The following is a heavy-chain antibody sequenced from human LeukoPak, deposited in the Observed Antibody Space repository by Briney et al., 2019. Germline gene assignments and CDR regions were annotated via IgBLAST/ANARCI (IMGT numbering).Heavy chain of an antibody. CDR3: ARDNSGTYY. Sequence: SETLSLTCAVSGGFISSGGYSWSWIRQPPGKGLEWIGYVYYSGSTYYNPSLKSRVTISVDTSKNQFSLKLSSVTAADTAVYYCARDNSGTYYWGQGTLVTVSS. CDR1: GGFISSGGYS. V-gene: IGHV4-30-4*01. CDR2: VYYSGST. J-gene: IGHJ4*02. D-gene: IGHD1-26*01.